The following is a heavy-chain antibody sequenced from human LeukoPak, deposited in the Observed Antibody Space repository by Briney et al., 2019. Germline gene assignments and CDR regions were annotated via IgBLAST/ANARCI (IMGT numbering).Heavy chain of an antibody. J-gene: IGHJ4*02. CDR2: IYYSGST. Sequence: SETLSLTFTGSGGSISNHYWNWIRQPPGEGLERIGSIYYSGSTNYNPSLNSRVTISVDTSRSQFSLKLTSVTAADTAVYFCAREIRHYYDSGGSYQQGYYFDYWGPGALVTVSS. V-gene: IGHV4-59*11. CDR3: AREIRHYYDSGGSYQQGYYFDY. D-gene: IGHD3-22*01. CDR1: GGSISNHY.